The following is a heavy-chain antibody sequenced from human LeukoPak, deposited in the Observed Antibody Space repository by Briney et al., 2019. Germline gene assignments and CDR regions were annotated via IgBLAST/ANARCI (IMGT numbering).Heavy chain of an antibody. V-gene: IGHV4-59*01. CDR1: GGSISSYY. Sequence: SETLSLTCTVSGGSISSYYWSWIRRPPGKGLEWIGYIYYSGSTNYNPSLKSRVTISVDTSKNQFSLKLSSVTAADTAVYYCARDRRNFQHWGQGTLVTVSS. CDR3: ARDRRNFQH. CDR2: IYYSGST. J-gene: IGHJ1*01. D-gene: IGHD5-24*01.